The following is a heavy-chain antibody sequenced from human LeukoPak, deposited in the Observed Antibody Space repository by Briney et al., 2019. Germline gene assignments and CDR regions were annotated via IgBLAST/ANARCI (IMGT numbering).Heavy chain of an antibody. J-gene: IGHJ4*02. CDR1: GYTFTGYY. CDR2: INPNSGGT. D-gene: IGHD1-26*01. CDR3: ARDSGSYSSILDG. V-gene: IGHV1-2*02. Sequence: ASVKVSCKASGYTFTGYYMHWVRQAPGQGLEWMGWINPNSGGTNYAQKFQGRVTMTTDTSTSTAYMELRSLRSDDTAVYYRARDSGSYSSILDGWGQGTLVTVSS.